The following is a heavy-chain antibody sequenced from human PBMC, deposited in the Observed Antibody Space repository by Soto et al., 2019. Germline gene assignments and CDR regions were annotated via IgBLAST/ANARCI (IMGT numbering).Heavy chain of an antibody. V-gene: IGHV3-23*01. J-gene: IGHJ6*02. Sequence: GSLRLSCAASGFTFGSYAMNWVRQAPGKGLEWVSLISGSGDSTYYADSVKGRFTISRDNSKNTLHLQMNSLRAEDTAIYYCAKAERPLRTSWNYFGMDVWGQGTTVTVSS. CDR3: AKAERPLRTSWNYFGMDV. CDR2: ISGSGDST. CDR1: GFTFGSYA. D-gene: IGHD2-2*01.